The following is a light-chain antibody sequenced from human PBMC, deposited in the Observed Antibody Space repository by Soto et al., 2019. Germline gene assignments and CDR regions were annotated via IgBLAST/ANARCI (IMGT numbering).Light chain of an antibody. CDR2: EVS. Sequence: QSVLTQPPSASGSPGQSVTISCTGTSSDVGGYNYVSWYQQHPGKAPKVMIYEVSKRPSGVPDRFSGSKSGNTASLTVSGLQAEDEADYYCNSYAGSNNFVVFGTGTKLTVL. V-gene: IGLV2-8*01. CDR1: SSDVGGYNY. J-gene: IGLJ1*01. CDR3: NSYAGSNNFVV.